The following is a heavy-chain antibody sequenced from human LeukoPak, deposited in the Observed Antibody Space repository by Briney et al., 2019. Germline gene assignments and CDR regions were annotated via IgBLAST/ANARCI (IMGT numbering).Heavy chain of an antibody. Sequence: GGSLRLSCSASGFTFSSYAMHWVRQAPGKGLEYVSAISSNGGSTYYADSVKGRFTISRDNSKNTLYLQMSSLRAEDTAVYYYVKDRDSSGWYYYFDYWGQGTLVTVSS. CDR2: ISSNGGST. J-gene: IGHJ4*02. D-gene: IGHD6-19*01. CDR3: VKDRDSSGWYYYFDY. CDR1: GFTFSSYA. V-gene: IGHV3-64D*06.